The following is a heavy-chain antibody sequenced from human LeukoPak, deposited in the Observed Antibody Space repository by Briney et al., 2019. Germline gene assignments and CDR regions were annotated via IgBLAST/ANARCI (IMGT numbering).Heavy chain of an antibody. V-gene: IGHV3-72*01. D-gene: IGHD3-22*01. CDR3: ARGGYYDSSGYPVDY. CDR1: GFTFSDHY. J-gene: IGHJ4*02. Sequence: GGSLRLSCAASGFTFSDHYMDWVRQVPGKGLEWVGRTRNKANSYTTEYAASVKGRFTISRDDSKNSLYLQMNSLKTEDTAVYYCARGGYYDSSGYPVDYWGQGTLVTVSS. CDR2: TRNKANSYTT.